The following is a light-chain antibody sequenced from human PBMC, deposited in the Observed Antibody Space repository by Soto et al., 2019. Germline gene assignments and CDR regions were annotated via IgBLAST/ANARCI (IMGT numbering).Light chain of an antibody. CDR1: QSISSY. CDR2: AAS. CDR3: QQSYSTPRT. J-gene: IGKJ1*01. Sequence: DIQMTQSPSSLSASVGDRVTITCRASQSISSYLNWYQLKPGKAPNLLIYAASSLQSGVPSRFSGSGSGTDFTLTISSPQPEDFATYYCQQSYSTPRTFGQGTKVEIK. V-gene: IGKV1-39*01.